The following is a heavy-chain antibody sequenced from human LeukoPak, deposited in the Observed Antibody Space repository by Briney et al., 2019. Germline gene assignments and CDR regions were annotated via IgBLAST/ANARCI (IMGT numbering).Heavy chain of an antibody. CDR2: ISGSGGRT. V-gene: IGHV3-23*01. D-gene: IGHD4-17*01. CDR3: ARAGGNTVSHSDY. J-gene: IGHJ4*02. CDR1: RFTFCSYA. Sequence: GGSLRLSCVSSRFTFCSYAMSWVRRAPGKGWEWVSSISGSGGRTYYADSVKGRFTISKDNAKNSLYLQMNSRRAEDTAVYYCARAGGNTVSHSDYWGQGTLVTVSS.